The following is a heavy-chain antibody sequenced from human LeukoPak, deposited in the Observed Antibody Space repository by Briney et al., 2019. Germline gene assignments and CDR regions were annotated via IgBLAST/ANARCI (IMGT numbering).Heavy chain of an antibody. J-gene: IGHJ3*02. CDR2: INQDGSEK. V-gene: IGHV3-7*05. D-gene: IGHD2-15*01. CDR3: ARDGGGDIVVAFAFDI. CDR1: GFTFSNYW. Sequence: PGGSLRLSCAASGFTFSNYWMSWVRQAPGKGLEWVAHINQDGSEKYYVDSVKGRFTISRDNAKNSLYLQMNSLRAEDTAVYCCARDGGGDIVVAFAFDIWGQGTMVTVSS.